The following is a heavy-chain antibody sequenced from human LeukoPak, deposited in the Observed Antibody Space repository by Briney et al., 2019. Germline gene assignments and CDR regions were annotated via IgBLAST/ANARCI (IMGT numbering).Heavy chain of an antibody. J-gene: IGHJ4*02. CDR1: GGSFSGYY. D-gene: IGHD4-17*01. V-gene: IGHV4-34*01. Sequence: SETLSLTCAVYGGSFSGYYWNWIRQPPGKGLEWIGEISHSGSTNYSPSLKSRVTISLDTSKNQFSLKVNSVTAADTAVYYCAAVTTGCWGPGTLVTVSS. CDR3: AAVTTGC. CDR2: ISHSGST.